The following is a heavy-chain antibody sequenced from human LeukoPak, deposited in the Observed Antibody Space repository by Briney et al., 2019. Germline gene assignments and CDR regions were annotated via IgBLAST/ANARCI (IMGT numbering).Heavy chain of an antibody. CDR2: IYSGGST. CDR1: GFTVSSNY. V-gene: IGHV3-66*02. CDR3: ARDREGYYGSGSYVY. D-gene: IGHD3-10*01. Sequence: GGSLRLSCAASGFTVSSNYMSWVRQAPGKGLEWVSVIYSGGSTYYADSVKGRFTISRDNSKNTLYLQMNSLRAEDTVVYYCARDREGYYGSGSYVYWGQGTLVTVSS. J-gene: IGHJ4*02.